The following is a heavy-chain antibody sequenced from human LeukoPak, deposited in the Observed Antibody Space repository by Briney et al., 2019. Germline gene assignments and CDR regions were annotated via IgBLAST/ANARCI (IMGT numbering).Heavy chain of an antibody. Sequence: GASVKVSCKASGYTFTGYYMHWVRQAPGQGLEWMGWINPNSGGTNYAQKFQGRVTMTRDTSISTAYMELSRLRSDDTAVYYCAREAVTIFGLVRTQTPKGPHRFDPWGQGTLVTASS. J-gene: IGHJ5*02. D-gene: IGHD3/OR15-3a*01. CDR2: INPNSGGT. CDR3: AREAVTIFGLVRTQTPKGPHRFDP. CDR1: GYTFTGYY. V-gene: IGHV1-2*02.